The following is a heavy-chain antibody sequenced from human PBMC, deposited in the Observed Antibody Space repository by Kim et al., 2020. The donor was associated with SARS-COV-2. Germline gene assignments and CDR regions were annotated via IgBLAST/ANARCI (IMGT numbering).Heavy chain of an antibody. J-gene: IGHJ6*02. CDR2: ISSSSSYI. D-gene: IGHD2-2*01. V-gene: IGHV3-21*01. CDR3: ARDLEGYCSSTSCYGVYGMDV. Sequence: GGSLRLSCAASGFTFSSYSMNWVRQAPGKGLEWVSSISSSSSYIYYADSVKGRFTISRDNAKNSLYLQMNSLRAEDTAVYYCARDLEGYCSSTSCYGVYGMDVWGQGTTVTVSS. CDR1: GFTFSSYS.